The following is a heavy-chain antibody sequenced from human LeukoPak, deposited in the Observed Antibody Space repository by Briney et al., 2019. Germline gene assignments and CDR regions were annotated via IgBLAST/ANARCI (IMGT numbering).Heavy chain of an antibody. CDR3: ARGPPNVDTAMATLWGVKYYYYYMDV. J-gene: IGHJ6*03. V-gene: IGHV1-8*01. CDR1: GYTFTSYD. Sequence: ASVKVSCKASGYTFTSYDINWVRQATGQGLEWMGWMNPNSGNTGYAQKFQGRVTMTRNTSISTAYMELSSLRSEDTAVYYCARGPPNVDTAMATLWGVKYYYYYMDVWGKGTTVTVSS. CDR2: MNPNSGNT. D-gene: IGHD5-18*01.